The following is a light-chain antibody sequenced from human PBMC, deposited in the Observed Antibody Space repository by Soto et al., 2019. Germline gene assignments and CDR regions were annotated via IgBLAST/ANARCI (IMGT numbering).Light chain of an antibody. Sequence: DIQMTQSPSTLSASVRDRVTITCRASQSISSWLAWYQQKPGKVPKLLIYKASTLESGVPSRFSGSGSGTEFTLTISSLQPDDFATYYCQQYNSNPLTFGGGTKVEIK. CDR2: KAS. CDR3: QQYNSNPLT. J-gene: IGKJ4*01. V-gene: IGKV1-5*03. CDR1: QSISSW.